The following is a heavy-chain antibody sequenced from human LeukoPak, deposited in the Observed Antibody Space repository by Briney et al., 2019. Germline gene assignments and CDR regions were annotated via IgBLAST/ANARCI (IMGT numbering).Heavy chain of an antibody. CDR3: ARHRSPLESFHH. CDR1: GGSISTYY. D-gene: IGHD3-3*01. CDR2: ISYSGST. J-gene: IGHJ1*01. V-gene: IGHV4-59*08. Sequence: PSETLSLTCTVSGGSISTYYWSWIRQSPGKGLEWVGYISYSGSTNYNPSLKSRVTISVDTSKNQFSLKLNSVNAADTAMYYCARHRSPLESFHHWGQGTLVTVSS.